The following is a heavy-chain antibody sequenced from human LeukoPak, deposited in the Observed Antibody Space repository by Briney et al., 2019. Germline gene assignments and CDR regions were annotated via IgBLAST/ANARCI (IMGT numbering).Heavy chain of an antibody. V-gene: IGHV3-30-3*01. D-gene: IGHD5-12*01. CDR3: ARDVEWLRSLDY. CDR1: GFTFSTYA. J-gene: IGHJ4*02. Sequence: GGSLRLSCAASGFTFSTYAMHWVRQAPGKGLEWVVAITSDGSKKYYADSVKGRFTISRDNAKNSLYLQMNSLRAEDTGVYYCARDVEWLRSLDYWGQGTLVTVSS. CDR2: ITSDGSKK.